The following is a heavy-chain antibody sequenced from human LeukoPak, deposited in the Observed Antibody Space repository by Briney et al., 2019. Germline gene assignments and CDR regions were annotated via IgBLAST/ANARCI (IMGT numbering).Heavy chain of an antibody. CDR2: VFYSGST. Sequence: SSDTLSLTHTVSGGSISSQYWSWIRQPPGKGLEWIGYVFYSGSTNYNPSLKSRVSISVDTSKKQLSLKLSSVTAADTAVYFCARVVPKQQLVDAFDIWGQGRMVTVSS. D-gene: IGHD6-13*01. J-gene: IGHJ3*02. CDR3: ARVVPKQQLVDAFDI. V-gene: IGHV4-59*11. CDR1: GGSISSQY.